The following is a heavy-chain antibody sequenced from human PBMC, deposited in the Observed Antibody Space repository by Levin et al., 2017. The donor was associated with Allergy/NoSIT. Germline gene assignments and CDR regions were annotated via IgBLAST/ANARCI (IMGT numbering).Heavy chain of an antibody. CDR1: GFTFDDYT. CDR2: ISWDGGST. Sequence: GGSLRLSCAASGFTFDDYTMHWVRQAPGKGLEWVSLISWDGGSTYYADSVKGRFTISRDNSKNSLYLQMNSLRTEDTALYYCAKDMGAGGKYYDFWSGYYRYYYYYGMDVWGQGTTVTVSS. CDR3: AKDMGAGGKYYDFWSGYYRYYYYYGMDV. D-gene: IGHD3-3*01. J-gene: IGHJ6*02. V-gene: IGHV3-43*01.